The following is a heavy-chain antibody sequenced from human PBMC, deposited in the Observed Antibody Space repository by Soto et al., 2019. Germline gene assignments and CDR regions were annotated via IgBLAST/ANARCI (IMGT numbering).Heavy chain of an antibody. D-gene: IGHD2-15*01. CDR3: ARRCSGGSCYSYGMDV. CDR1: GYSFTSYW. CDR2: IYPGDSDT. Sequence: GESLKIACKGSGYSFTSYWIGWVRQMPGKGLEWMGIIYPGDSDTRYSPSFQGQVTISADKSISTAYLQWSSLKASDTAMYYCARRCSGGSCYSYGMDVWGQGTTVTVSS. J-gene: IGHJ6*02. V-gene: IGHV5-51*01.